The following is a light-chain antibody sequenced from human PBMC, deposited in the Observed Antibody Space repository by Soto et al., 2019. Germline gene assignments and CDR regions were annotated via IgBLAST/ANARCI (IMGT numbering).Light chain of an antibody. CDR1: NSNIGTNT. CDR2: TNN. V-gene: IGLV1-44*01. Sequence: QLVLTQPPSASGTPGQGVTISCSGCNSNIGTNTVNWYQQLPGTAPKALIHTNNQRPSGVPDRFSGSTSGTSASLAISGLQTEDEAHYYCAAWDDSLNALVFGGGTKLTVL. CDR3: AAWDDSLNALV. J-gene: IGLJ2*01.